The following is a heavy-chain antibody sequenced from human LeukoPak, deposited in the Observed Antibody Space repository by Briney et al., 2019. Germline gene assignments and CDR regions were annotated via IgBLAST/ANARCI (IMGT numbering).Heavy chain of an antibody. CDR1: GGSISSGGYY. CDR3: ARYGRIVGATIDY. Sequence: SETLSLTCTVSGGSISSGGYYWSWIRQHPGKGLEWIGYIYYSGSTYYNPSLKSRVTISVDTSKNQFSLKLSSVTAADTAVYYCARYGRIVGATIDYWGQGTLVTVSS. J-gene: IGHJ4*02. CDR2: IYYSGST. V-gene: IGHV4-31*03. D-gene: IGHD1-26*01.